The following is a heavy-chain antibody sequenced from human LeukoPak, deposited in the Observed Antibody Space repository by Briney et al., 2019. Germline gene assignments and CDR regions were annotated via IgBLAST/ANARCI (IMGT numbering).Heavy chain of an antibody. Sequence: SVKVSCKASGGTFSGYAISWVRQAPGQGLEWMGGIIPIFGTANYAQKFQGRVTITTDESTSTAYMELSSIRSEDTAVYYCARAADSGYDWYNWFDPWGQGTLVTVSS. CDR1: GGTFSGYA. D-gene: IGHD5-12*01. CDR3: ARAADSGYDWYNWFDP. V-gene: IGHV1-69*05. CDR2: IIPIFGTA. J-gene: IGHJ5*02.